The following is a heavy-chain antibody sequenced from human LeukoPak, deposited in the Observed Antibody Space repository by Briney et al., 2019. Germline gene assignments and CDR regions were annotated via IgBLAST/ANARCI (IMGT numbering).Heavy chain of an antibody. CDR2: ISSSSSYI. J-gene: IGHJ4*02. D-gene: IGHD4-17*01. Sequence: PGGSLRLSCAASGFTFSSYSMNWVRQAPGKGLEWVSSISSSSSYIYYADSVKGRFTISRDNAKNSLYLQMNSLRAGDTAVYYCARVNYGDYQIDYWGQGTLVTVSS. CDR3: ARVNYGDYQIDY. CDR1: GFTFSSYS. V-gene: IGHV3-21*01.